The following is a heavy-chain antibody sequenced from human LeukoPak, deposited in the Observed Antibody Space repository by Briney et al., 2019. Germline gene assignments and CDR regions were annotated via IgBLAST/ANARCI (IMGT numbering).Heavy chain of an antibody. D-gene: IGHD6-13*01. V-gene: IGHV4-34*01. CDR2: INHSGST. Sequence: SETLSLTCAVYGGSFSGYYWSWIRQPPGKGLEWIGEINHSGSTNYNPSLKSRVTISVDTSKNQFSLKLSSVTAADTAVYYCARATARYSSSWYGGRGSVWFDPWGQGTLVTVSS. J-gene: IGHJ5*02. CDR3: ARATARYSSSWYGGRGSVWFDP. CDR1: GGSFSGYY.